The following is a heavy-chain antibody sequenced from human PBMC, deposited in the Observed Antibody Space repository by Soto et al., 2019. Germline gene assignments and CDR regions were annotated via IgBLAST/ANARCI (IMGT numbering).Heavy chain of an antibody. V-gene: IGHV4-31*03. CDR2: IYYSGST. Sequence: QVQLQESGPGLVKPSQTLSLTCNVSGGSISSGGYYWSWIRQHPGKGLEWIGYIYYSGSTYYNPSLKSRVTISVDTSKNQFSLKLSSVTAADTAVYYCARGADFWSGLDGSGIYGMDVWGQGTTVTVSS. D-gene: IGHD3-3*01. J-gene: IGHJ6*02. CDR3: ARGADFWSGLDGSGIYGMDV. CDR1: GGSISSGGYY.